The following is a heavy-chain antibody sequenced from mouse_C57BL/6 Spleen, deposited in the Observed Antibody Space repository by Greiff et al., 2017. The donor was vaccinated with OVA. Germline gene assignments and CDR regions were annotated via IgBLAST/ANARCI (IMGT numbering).Heavy chain of an antibody. J-gene: IGHJ2*01. D-gene: IGHD4-1*01. V-gene: IGHV5-17*01. Sequence: EVMLVESGGGLVKPGGSLKLSCAASGFTFSDYGMHWVRQAPEKGLEWVAYISSGSSTIYYADTVKGRFTISRDNAKNTLFLQMTSLRSEDTAMYYCARPGLTGYYFDYWGQGTTLTVSS. CDR1: GFTFSDYG. CDR3: ARPGLTGYYFDY. CDR2: ISSGSSTI.